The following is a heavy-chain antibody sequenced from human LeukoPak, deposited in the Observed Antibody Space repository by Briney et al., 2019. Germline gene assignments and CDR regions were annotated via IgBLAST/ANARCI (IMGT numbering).Heavy chain of an antibody. J-gene: IGHJ4*02. CDR3: ATVRDLSYYDGSGDLYYFDY. CDR1: GGSIRSYY. D-gene: IGHD3-22*01. Sequence: PSETLSLTCTASGGSIRSYYWSWIRQPPGKGLEWIGYMYYSGSTNYNPSLKSRVTISVDTSKNQFSLKLSSVTAADTAVYYCATVRDLSYYDGSGDLYYFDYWGQGTLVTVSS. V-gene: IGHV4-59*01. CDR2: MYYSGST.